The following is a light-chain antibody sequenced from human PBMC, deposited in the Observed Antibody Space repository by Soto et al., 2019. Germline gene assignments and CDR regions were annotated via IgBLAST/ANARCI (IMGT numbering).Light chain of an antibody. CDR1: QIIGKY. CDR3: QQSYNTPLT. Sequence: DIQMTQSPSSLSASVGDRVTITCRASQIIGKYLNWYQHLPGKAPKLLVHAASRLQTGVPSRFNGSVSGTDFSLTITSLQPEDSATYYCQQSYNTPLTFGPGTKVDI. V-gene: IGKV1-39*01. J-gene: IGKJ3*01. CDR2: AAS.